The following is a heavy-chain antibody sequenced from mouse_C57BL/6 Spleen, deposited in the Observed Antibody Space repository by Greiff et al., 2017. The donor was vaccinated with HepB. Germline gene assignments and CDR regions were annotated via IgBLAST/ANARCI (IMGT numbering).Heavy chain of an antibody. CDR1: GYTFTSYW. Sequence: VQLQQPGAELVKPGASVKVSCKASGYTFTSYWMHWVKQRPGQGLEWIGRIHPSDSDTNYNQKFKGKATLTVDKSSSTAYRQRSSLTSEDSAVYYWAISGDYDGFAYWGQGTLVTVSA. CDR3: AISGDYDGFAY. CDR2: IHPSDSDT. D-gene: IGHD2-4*01. J-gene: IGHJ3*01. V-gene: IGHV1-74*01.